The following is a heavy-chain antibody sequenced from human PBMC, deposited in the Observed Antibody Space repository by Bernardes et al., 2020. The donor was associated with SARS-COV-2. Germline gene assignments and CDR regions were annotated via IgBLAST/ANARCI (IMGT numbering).Heavy chain of an antibody. V-gene: IGHV1-24*01. D-gene: IGHD6-6*01. J-gene: IGHJ4*02. CDR1: GYTLTALS. CDR3: ATDLAVAARNY. CDR2: FAPEDGET. Sequence: ASVKVSCKVSGYTLTALSMHWVRQAPGQGLEWMGGFAPEDGETIYAQKFQGRVTMTEDTSTDTAYMELSSLRSEDTAVYYCATDLAVAARNYWGQGTLVTGSS.